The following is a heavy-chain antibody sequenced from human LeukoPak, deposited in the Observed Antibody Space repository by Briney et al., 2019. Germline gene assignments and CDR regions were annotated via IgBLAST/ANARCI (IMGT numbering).Heavy chain of an antibody. J-gene: IGHJ4*02. V-gene: IGHV1-24*01. CDR3: ARDQMGMSGVERPLEY. CDR1: GYTLTELS. D-gene: IGHD3-3*01. Sequence: VASVKVSCKVSGYTLTELSMHWVRQAPGKGLEWMGGFDPEDGETIYAQKFQGRVTMTEDTSTDTAYMELSSLRSEDTAVYYCARDQMGMSGVERPLEYWGQGTLVSVSS. CDR2: FDPEDGET.